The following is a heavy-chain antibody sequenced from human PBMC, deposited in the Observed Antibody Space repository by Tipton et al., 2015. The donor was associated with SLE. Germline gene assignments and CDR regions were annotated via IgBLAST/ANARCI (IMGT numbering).Heavy chain of an antibody. V-gene: IGHV3-23*01. CDR3: AKDRRSSTSWNYYYGMDV. CDR1: GFTFSSYW. J-gene: IGHJ6*02. Sequence: SLRLSCAASGFTFSSYWMSWVRQAPGKGLEWVSAISGSGGSTYYADSVKGRFTISRDNSKNTLYLQMNSLRAEDTAVYYCAKDRRSSTSWNYYYGMDVWGQGTTVTVSS. CDR2: ISGSGGST. D-gene: IGHD2-2*01.